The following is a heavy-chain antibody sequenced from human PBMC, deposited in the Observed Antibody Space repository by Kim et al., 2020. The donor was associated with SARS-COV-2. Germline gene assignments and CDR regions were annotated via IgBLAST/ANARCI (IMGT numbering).Heavy chain of an antibody. D-gene: IGHD1-26*01. CDR3: ASFSRSGSYGF. V-gene: IGHV4-39*01. J-gene: IGHJ4*02. CDR2: TT. Sequence: TTQYNSSLKSRVTISVDTSKNQFSLELTSVTAADTSVYFCASFSRSGSYGFWGQGTLVTVSS.